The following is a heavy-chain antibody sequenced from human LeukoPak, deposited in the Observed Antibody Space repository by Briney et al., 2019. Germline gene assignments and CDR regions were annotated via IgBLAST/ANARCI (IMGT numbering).Heavy chain of an antibody. CDR3: ARDRKLGYCSSTSCYASYYYYGMDV. V-gene: IGHV4-59*12. D-gene: IGHD2-2*01. CDR1: GGSISTYY. Sequence: SETLSLTCTVSGGSISTYYWSWIRQPPGKGLEWIGYVYYSGSTNYNPSLMGRVTMSVDTSKNQFSLKLSSVTAADTAVYYCARDRKLGYCSSTSCYASYYYYGMDVWGQGTTVTVSS. J-gene: IGHJ6*02. CDR2: VYYSGST.